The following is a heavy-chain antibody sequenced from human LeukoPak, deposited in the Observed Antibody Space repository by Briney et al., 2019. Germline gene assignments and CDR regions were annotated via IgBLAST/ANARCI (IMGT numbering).Heavy chain of an antibody. CDR1: GFTFSGYS. CDR2: ISKDGSDK. J-gene: IGHJ4*02. Sequence: PGGSLRLSCAASGFTFSGYSMNWVRQAPGKGLEWVAVISKDGSDKKYADSVKGRFIISRDNSKNTLYLQMNSLRAEDTAVYYCAKEYDGYWGQGTLVTVSS. CDR3: AKEYDGY. V-gene: IGHV3-30*18. D-gene: IGHD2-8*01.